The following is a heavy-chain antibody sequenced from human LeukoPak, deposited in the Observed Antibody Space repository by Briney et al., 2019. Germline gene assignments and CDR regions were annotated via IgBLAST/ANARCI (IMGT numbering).Heavy chain of an antibody. CDR1: GYSFTSYW. CDR3: ARHSRESSYYYYYMDV. D-gene: IGHD3-10*01. J-gene: IGHJ6*03. Sequence: AGESLKISCKGSGYSFTSYWIGWVRQMPGKDLEWMGIIYPGDSDTRYSPSFQGQVTISADKSISTAYLQWSSLKASDTAMYYCARHSRESSYYYYYMDVWGKGTTVTVSS. V-gene: IGHV5-51*01. CDR2: IYPGDSDT.